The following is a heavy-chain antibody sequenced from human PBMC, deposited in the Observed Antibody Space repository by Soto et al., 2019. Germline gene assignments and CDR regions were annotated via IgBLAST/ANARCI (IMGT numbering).Heavy chain of an antibody. Sequence: PSETLSLTCAVYGGSFSGYYWSWIRQPPGKGLEWIGEINHSGSTNYNPSLKSRVTISVDTSKNQFSLKLSSVTAADTAVYYCAILDGAVVVVPAAMRLDAFDIWGQGTMVTVSS. J-gene: IGHJ3*02. CDR2: INHSGST. D-gene: IGHD2-2*01. V-gene: IGHV4-34*01. CDR3: AILDGAVVVVPAAMRLDAFDI. CDR1: GGSFSGYY.